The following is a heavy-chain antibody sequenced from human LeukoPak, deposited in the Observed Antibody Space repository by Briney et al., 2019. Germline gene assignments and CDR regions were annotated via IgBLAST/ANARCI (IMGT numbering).Heavy chain of an antibody. J-gene: IGHJ3*02. V-gene: IGHV3-7*01. D-gene: IGHD3-10*01. Sequence: GGSLRLSCAASGFTFSSYWMSWVRQAPGKGLEWVANIKQDGSEKYYVDSVKGRFTISRDNAKNSLYLQINSLRAEDTAVYSCARDREEMVRAPYAFGIWGQGTMVTVSS. CDR1: GFTFSSYW. CDR2: IKQDGSEK. CDR3: ARDREEMVRAPYAFGI.